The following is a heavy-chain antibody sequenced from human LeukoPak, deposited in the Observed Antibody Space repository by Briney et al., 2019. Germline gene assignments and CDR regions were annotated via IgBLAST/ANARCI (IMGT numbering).Heavy chain of an antibody. CDR2: ISYDGSNK. J-gene: IGHJ5*02. V-gene: IGHV3-30-3*01. CDR1: GFTFSSYA. D-gene: IGHD4-17*01. Sequence: GRSLRLSCAASGFTFSSYAMHWVRQAPGKGLEWVAVISYDGSNKYYADSVKSRFTISRDNSKNTLYLQMNSLRAEDTAVYYCARDLCTVTTCDNWFDPWGQGTLVTVSS. CDR3: ARDLCTVTTCDNWFDP.